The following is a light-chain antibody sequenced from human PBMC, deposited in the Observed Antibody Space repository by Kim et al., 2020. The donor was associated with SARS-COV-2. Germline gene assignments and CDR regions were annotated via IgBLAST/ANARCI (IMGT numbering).Light chain of an antibody. V-gene: IGKV3-20*01. Sequence: SPGERATVSCRASQSVSSSYLAWYQQKPGQAPRLLIYGASSRATGIPERFSGSGSGTDFTLTISRLEPEDFAVYYCQQYGSSPLYTFGQGTKLEI. CDR3: QQYGSSPLYT. J-gene: IGKJ2*01. CDR1: QSVSSSY. CDR2: GAS.